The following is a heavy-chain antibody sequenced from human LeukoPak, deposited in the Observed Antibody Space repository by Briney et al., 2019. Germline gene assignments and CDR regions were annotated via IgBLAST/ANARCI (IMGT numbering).Heavy chain of an antibody. CDR1: GYTFTSYR. CDR3: ARESYYYDSSGSYGMDV. Sequence: GASVTVTCKASGYTFTSYRISWVRQAPAKGLEWMGLISAYNGNTNYPQKLQGRGTMTTHTSTSTAYMDLRSLRSDDTGVYYCARESYYYDSSGSYGMDVWGQGSTVAVSS. D-gene: IGHD3-22*01. J-gene: IGHJ6*01. V-gene: IGHV1-18*01. CDR2: ISAYNGNT.